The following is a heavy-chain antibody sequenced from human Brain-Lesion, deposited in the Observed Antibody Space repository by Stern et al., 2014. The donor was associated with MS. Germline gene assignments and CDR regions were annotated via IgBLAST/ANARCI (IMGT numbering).Heavy chain of an antibody. Sequence: QLQLQESGPGLVKPSQTVSLTCTVSGGSISSGGYYWSWIRQHPGKGLEWIGYIHYSGSTYYNSALKSRVTISRDTSKNQFSLNLNSVTAADTAVYYCARVGVYVQTGWFDPWGQGALVTVSS. CDR1: GGSISSGGYY. V-gene: IGHV4-31*03. J-gene: IGHJ5*02. CDR2: IHYSGST. CDR3: ARVGVYVQTGWFDP. D-gene: IGHD2-8*01.